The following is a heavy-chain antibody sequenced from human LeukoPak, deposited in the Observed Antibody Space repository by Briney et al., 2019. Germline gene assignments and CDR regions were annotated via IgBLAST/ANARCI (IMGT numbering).Heavy chain of an antibody. J-gene: IGHJ6*02. CDR3: ARLRVRGVFMDV. CDR2: IYYSGST. Sequence: SETLSLTCTVSGGSISSYYWSWIRQPPGKGPEWIGYIYYSGSTNYNPSLKSRVTISVDTSKNQFSLKLSSVTAADTAVYYCARLRVRGVFMDVWGQGTTVTVSS. CDR1: GGSISSYY. D-gene: IGHD3-10*01. V-gene: IGHV4-59*08.